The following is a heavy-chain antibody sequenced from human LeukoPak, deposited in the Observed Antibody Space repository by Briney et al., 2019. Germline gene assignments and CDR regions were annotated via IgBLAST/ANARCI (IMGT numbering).Heavy chain of an antibody. J-gene: IGHJ6*02. D-gene: IGHD2-21*02. V-gene: IGHV1-18*01. CDR1: GYTFTSYG. CDR3: ARDHVVTAPGGYYYGMDV. Sequence: ASVKVSCKASGYTFTSYGISWVRQAPGQGLEWMGWISAYNGNTNYAQKLQGRVTMTTDTSTSTAYMELSSLRSEDTAVYYCARDHVVTAPGGYYYGMDVWGQGTTVTVSS. CDR2: ISAYNGNT.